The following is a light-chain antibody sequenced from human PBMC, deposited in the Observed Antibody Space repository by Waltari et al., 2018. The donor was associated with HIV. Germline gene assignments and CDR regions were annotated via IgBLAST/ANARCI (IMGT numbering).Light chain of an antibody. Sequence: QSALTQPPSASGSPGQSVTISCTGTSSDVGGYNYVSWYQQHPGKAPKLMIYAVSKRPSGVPGRFSGSKSGNTASLAVSGLQAEDEAEYYCSSYAGSNNVIFGGGTKLTVL. CDR1: SSDVGGYNY. J-gene: IGLJ2*01. V-gene: IGLV2-8*01. CDR3: SSYAGSNNVI. CDR2: AVS.